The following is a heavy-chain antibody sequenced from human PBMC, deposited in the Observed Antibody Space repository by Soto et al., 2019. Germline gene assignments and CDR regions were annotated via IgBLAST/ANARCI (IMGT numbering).Heavy chain of an antibody. V-gene: IGHV3-33*01. Sequence: LRLSCAASGFTFGSYGMHWVCQAPGQGLAWGAVLWYDGSNNYYAASVKGRFTISRDNSKNTLYLQTNSLRAEDTAVYYCARVGWGSGYFDYWGQGTLVTVSS. CDR3: ARVGWGSGYFDY. D-gene: IGHD3-16*01. CDR1: GFTFGSYG. J-gene: IGHJ4*02. CDR2: LWYDGSNN.